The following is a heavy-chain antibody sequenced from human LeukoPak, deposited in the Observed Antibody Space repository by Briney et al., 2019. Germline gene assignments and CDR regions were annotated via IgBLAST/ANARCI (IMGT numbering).Heavy chain of an antibody. V-gene: IGHV1-69*01. J-gene: IGHJ4*02. CDR1: GGTFSSYA. D-gene: IGHD3-9*01. CDR3: ARAGGSFSYYDILTASPGVYFDY. CDR2: IIPIFGTA. Sequence: SVKVSCKASGGTFSSYAISWVRQAPGQGLEWMGGIIPIFGTANYAQKFQGRVTITADESTSTAYMELSSLRSEDTAVYYCARAGGSFSYYDILTASPGVYFDYWGQGTLSPSPQ.